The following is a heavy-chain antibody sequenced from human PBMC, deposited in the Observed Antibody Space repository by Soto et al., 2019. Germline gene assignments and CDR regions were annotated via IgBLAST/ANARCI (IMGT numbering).Heavy chain of an antibody. D-gene: IGHD2-15*01. Sequence: GASVKVSCKASGYTFTSYGISWVRQAPGQGLEWMGWISAYNGNTNYAQKLQGRVTMTTDTSTSTAYMELRSLRSDDTAVYYCARDVLGPQNCSGGSCYRAQTYYYYYGMDVWGQGTTVTVSS. CDR3: ARDVLGPQNCSGGSCYRAQTYYYYYGMDV. CDR1: GYTFTSYG. V-gene: IGHV1-18*01. J-gene: IGHJ6*02. CDR2: ISAYNGNT.